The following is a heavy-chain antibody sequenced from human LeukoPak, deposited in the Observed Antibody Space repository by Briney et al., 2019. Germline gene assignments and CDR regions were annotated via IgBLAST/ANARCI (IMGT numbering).Heavy chain of an antibody. J-gene: IGHJ4*02. CDR1: GYTFTSYD. CDR2: MSPNSGNT. Sequence: ASVKVSCTASGYTFTSYDINWVRQATGQGLEWMGWMSPNSGNTGYAQKFQGRVTMTRNTSISTAYMELSSLRSEDTAVYYCARGVNPRPRHQLLSGYNFDYWGQGTLVTVSS. D-gene: IGHD2-2*01. V-gene: IGHV1-8*01. CDR3: ARGVNPRPRHQLLSGYNFDY.